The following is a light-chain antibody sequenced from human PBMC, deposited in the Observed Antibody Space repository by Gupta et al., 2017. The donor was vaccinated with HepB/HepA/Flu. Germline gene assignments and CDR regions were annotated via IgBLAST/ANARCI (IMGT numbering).Light chain of an antibody. CDR1: NIGSKS. CDR3: QVWDSSSDHVV. CDR2: DDS. J-gene: IGLJ2*01. Sequence: SYVLTQPPSVSVASGKTARLTWGGNNIGSKSVHWYQQKPGQAPVLVVYDDSDRPSGIPERFSGSNSGNTATLTISRVEAGDEADYYCQVWDSSSDHVVFGGGTKLTVL. V-gene: IGLV3-21*03.